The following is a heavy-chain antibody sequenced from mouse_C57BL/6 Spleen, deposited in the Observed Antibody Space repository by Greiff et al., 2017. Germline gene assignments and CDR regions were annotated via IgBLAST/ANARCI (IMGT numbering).Heavy chain of an antibody. CDR3: ARGYYGSSYGGYYFDY. CDR1: GYTFTSYW. CDR2: IYPGSGST. D-gene: IGHD1-1*01. Sequence: VQLQQPGAELVKPGASVKMSCKASGYTFTSYWITWVKQRPGQGLEWIGDIYPGSGSTNYNEKFKSKATLTVDTSSSTAYMQLSSLTSEDSAVYYCARGYYGSSYGGYYFDYWGQGTTLTVSS. J-gene: IGHJ2*01. V-gene: IGHV1-55*01.